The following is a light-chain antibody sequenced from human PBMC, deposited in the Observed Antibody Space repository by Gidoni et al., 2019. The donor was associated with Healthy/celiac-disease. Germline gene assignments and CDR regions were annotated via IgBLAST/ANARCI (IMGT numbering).Light chain of an antibody. CDR2: WAS. J-gene: IGKJ1*01. CDR3: QQYYSTPWT. Sequence: DIVMTQSPDSLAVSLGERATINCKSSQSVLYSSNNKSYLAWYQQKPGQPPKLLIYWASTRESGVPDRVSGSGSGTDFTLTISSLQAEDVAVYYCQQYYSTPWTFGQGTKVEIK. CDR1: QSVLYSSNNKSY. V-gene: IGKV4-1*01.